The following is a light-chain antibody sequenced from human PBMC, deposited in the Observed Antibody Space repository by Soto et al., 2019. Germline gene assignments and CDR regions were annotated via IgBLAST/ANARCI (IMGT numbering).Light chain of an antibody. CDR1: QSISTW. CDR3: QQYDSFSVT. J-gene: IGKJ1*01. Sequence: DNQMTKSPSTLPASVGDRVTINCRASQSISTWLAWYQQKPGTAPKVLIYHASNLQSGVPSRFSGSGSGTEFTLTISSLQPDDFATYYCQQYDSFSVTFGQGTKVDI. CDR2: HAS. V-gene: IGKV1-5*01.